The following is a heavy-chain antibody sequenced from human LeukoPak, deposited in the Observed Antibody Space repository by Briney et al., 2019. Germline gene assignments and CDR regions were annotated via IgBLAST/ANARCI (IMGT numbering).Heavy chain of an antibody. CDR2: INHSGST. Sequence: SETLSLTCAVYGGSFSGYYWSWIRQPPGKGLEWIGEINHSGSTNYNPSLKSRVTISVDTSKNQFSLKLSSVTAADTAVYYCATRRDDYNYPFDYWGQGTLVTVSS. V-gene: IGHV4-34*01. D-gene: IGHD5-24*01. CDR3: ATRRDDYNYPFDY. CDR1: GGSFSGYY. J-gene: IGHJ4*02.